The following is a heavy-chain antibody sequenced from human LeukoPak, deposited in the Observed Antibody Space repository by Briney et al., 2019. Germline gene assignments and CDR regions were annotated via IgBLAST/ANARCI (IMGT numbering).Heavy chain of an antibody. D-gene: IGHD6-13*01. V-gene: IGHV3-53*01. CDR2: IYSGGST. Sequence: QPGGSLRLSCAASGFTVSSNYMSWVRQAPGKGLEWVSVIYSGGSTYYADSVKGRFTISGDNSKNTLYLQMNSLRAEDTAVYYCARTSSSSWENWFDPWGQGTLVTVSS. J-gene: IGHJ5*02. CDR1: GFTVSSNY. CDR3: ARTSSSSWENWFDP.